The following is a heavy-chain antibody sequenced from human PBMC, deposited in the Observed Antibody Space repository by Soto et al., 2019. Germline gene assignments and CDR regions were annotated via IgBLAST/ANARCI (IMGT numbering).Heavy chain of an antibody. Sequence: EVQLLESGGGLVQPGGSLRLSCAASGFTFSSYAMSWVRQAPGKGLEWVSAIGTSAITTYYADSVKGRFTISRDNSKHTLYLQMNSLRVEDTAVYYCAKRGGLNTPKDFDCWGQGTLVTVSS. CDR1: GFTFSSYA. V-gene: IGHV3-23*01. J-gene: IGHJ4*02. CDR3: AKRGGLNTPKDFDC. D-gene: IGHD3-16*01. CDR2: IGTSAITT.